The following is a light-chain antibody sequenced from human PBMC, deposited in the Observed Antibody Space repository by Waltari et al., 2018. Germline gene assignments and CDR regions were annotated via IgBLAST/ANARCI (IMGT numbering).Light chain of an antibody. J-gene: IGKJ2*01. CDR3: QQYGSSPPYT. CDR1: QSVSSSY. Sequence: EIVLTQSPGTLSLSPGERATLSCRASQSVSSSYLAWYQQKPGQAPSRLIYGASSRATGIPDRFSGSGSGTDFTLTISRLEPEDFAVYYCQQYGSSPPYTFGQGTKLEIK. CDR2: GAS. V-gene: IGKV3-20*01.